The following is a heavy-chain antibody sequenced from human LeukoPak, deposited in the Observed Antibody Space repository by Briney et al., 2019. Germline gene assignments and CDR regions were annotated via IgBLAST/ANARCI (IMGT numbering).Heavy chain of an antibody. J-gene: IGHJ4*02. D-gene: IGHD3-3*01. CDR2: ISWDGGST. V-gene: IGHV3-43*01. CDR3: AKTRGILRFLEWLLSPLDY. Sequence: PGGSLRLSCAASGFTFDDYTMHWVRQAPGKGLEWVSLISWDGGSTYYADSVKGRFTISRDNSKNTLYLQMNSLRAEDTAVYYCAKTRGILRFLEWLLSPLDYWGQGTLVTVSS. CDR1: GFTFDDYT.